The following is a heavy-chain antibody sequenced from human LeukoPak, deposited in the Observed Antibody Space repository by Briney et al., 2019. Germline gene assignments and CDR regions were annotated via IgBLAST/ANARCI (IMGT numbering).Heavy chain of an antibody. CDR1: GGSISSGDDY. Sequence: SETLSLTCTVSGGSISSGDDYWSWIRQPPGKGLEWIGYIYYNESTYYYPSLKSRVTISVDTSKNQFSLKLSSVATAEPAVYYCARGGVGCSSTSCFTFDYWGQGPLV. CDR3: ARGGVGCSSTSCFTFDY. CDR2: IYYNEST. V-gene: IGHV4-30-4*08. D-gene: IGHD2-2*02. J-gene: IGHJ4*02.